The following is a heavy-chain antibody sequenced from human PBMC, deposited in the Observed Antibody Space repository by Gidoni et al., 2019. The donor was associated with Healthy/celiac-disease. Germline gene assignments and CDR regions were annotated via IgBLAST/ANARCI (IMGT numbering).Heavy chain of an antibody. D-gene: IGHD6-6*01. Sequence: EVQLVESGGGLVQPGGSLRRSCEASGFPLSSYSMNWVRQAPGKGLEWVSYISSSSSTIYYADSVKGRFTISSDNAKNSLYLQMNSLRDEDTAVYYCARDQGWDSSSSGVYYWGQGTLVTVSS. J-gene: IGHJ4*02. CDR3: ARDQGWDSSSSGVYY. CDR2: ISSSSSTI. V-gene: IGHV3-48*02. CDR1: GFPLSSYS.